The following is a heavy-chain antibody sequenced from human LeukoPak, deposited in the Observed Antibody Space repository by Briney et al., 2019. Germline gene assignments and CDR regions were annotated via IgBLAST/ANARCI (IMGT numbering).Heavy chain of an antibody. V-gene: IGHV3-21*01. CDR2: ISCSGSKI. D-gene: IGHD3-22*01. CDR1: GFHFSSYY. CDR3: ARGRDQYYYDSSGYFNRY. Sequence: GSLRLSCAASGFHFSSYYLDWVRQAPGMGLEWVFSISCSGSKIYYADSVRGRVTISRDNAKNSLYLQMNSLRAEDTAVYYCARGRDQYYYDSSGYFNRYWGQGTLVTVSS. J-gene: IGHJ4*02.